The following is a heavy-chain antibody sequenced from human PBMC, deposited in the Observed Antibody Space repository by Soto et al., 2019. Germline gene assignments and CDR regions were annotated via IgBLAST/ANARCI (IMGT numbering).Heavy chain of an antibody. V-gene: IGHV4-30-4*01. CDR1: GGSISSVDYF. CDR2: IYKSATT. CDR3: ARGRYCLTGRCFPNWFDS. J-gene: IGHJ5*01. D-gene: IGHD2-15*01. Sequence: SETLSLTCSVSGGSISSVDYFWAWIRQPPGQALEYIGYIYKSATTYYNPSFESRVAISLDTSKSQFSLNVTSVTAADTAVYFCARGRYCLTGRCFPNWFDSWGQGTLVTVSS.